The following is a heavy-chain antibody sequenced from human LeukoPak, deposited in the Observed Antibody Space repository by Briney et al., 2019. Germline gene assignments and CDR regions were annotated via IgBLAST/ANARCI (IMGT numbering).Heavy chain of an antibody. J-gene: IGHJ5*02. CDR3: AKPQYDIFTGSNCFDP. CDR1: GFTFSNYG. V-gene: IGHV3-30*02. D-gene: IGHD3-9*01. Sequence: GGSLRLSCSASGFTFSNYGMHWVRQPPGKGLQWVGFIRYDGSNEYYADSVKGRFTISRDNSKSTLYLQMNSLRDEDTAVYYCAKPQYDIFTGSNCFDPWGQGTLVTVSS. CDR2: IRYDGSNE.